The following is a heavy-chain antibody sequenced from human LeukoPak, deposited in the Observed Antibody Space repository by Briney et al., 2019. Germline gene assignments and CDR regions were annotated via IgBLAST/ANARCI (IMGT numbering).Heavy chain of an antibody. CDR2: IHYSGST. J-gene: IGHJ4*02. D-gene: IGHD6-13*01. CDR3: ARGGSSSSWPFYY. CDR1: GGSISSYY. Sequence: SETLSLTCTVSGGSISSYYWSWIRQPPGKELEWIGYIHYSGSTNYSPSLKSRVTMSVDTSKNQFSLKLTSVTAADTAVYYCARGGSSSSWPFYYWGQGTLVTVSS. V-gene: IGHV4-59*01.